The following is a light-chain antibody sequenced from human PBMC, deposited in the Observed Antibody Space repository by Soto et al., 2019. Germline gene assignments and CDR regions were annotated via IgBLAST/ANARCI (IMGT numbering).Light chain of an antibody. J-gene: IGKJ1*01. CDR3: QQYNNWPRT. V-gene: IGKV3-15*01. Sequence: EIVLTQSPGTLSLSPGERATLSCRASQSVSHLAWYQQKPGQAPRLLIYDTSTRATGIPARFSGSGSGTEFTLTISSLQSEDFAVYYCQQYNNWPRTFGQGTKVDIK. CDR2: DTS. CDR1: QSVSH.